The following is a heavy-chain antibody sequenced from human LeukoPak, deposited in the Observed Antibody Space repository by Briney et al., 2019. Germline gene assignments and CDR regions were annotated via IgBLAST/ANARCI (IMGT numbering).Heavy chain of an antibody. CDR2: INPNSGGT. V-gene: IGHV1-2*02. CDR1: GYTFTGYY. J-gene: IGHJ6*03. Sequence: ASVKVSCKASGYTFTGYYMHWVRQAPGQGLEWMGWINPNSGGTNYAQKFQGRVTMTRDTSISTAYMELSRLGSDDTAVYYCARDTSDYYYYYMDVWGKGTTVTISS. CDR3: ARDTSDYYYYYMDV.